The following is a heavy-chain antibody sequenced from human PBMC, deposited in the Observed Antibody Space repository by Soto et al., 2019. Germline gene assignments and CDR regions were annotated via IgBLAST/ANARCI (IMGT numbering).Heavy chain of an antibody. Sequence: EVQLVESGGGLVQPGRSLRLSCAASGFTFDDYAMHWVRQAPGKGLEWVSGISWSSGSIGYADSVKGRFTISRDNAKNSLYLPMNSLRAEDTALYYCAKDRVGSSSLLLPAFDIWGQGTMVTVSS. CDR1: GFTFDDYA. CDR2: ISWSSGSI. D-gene: IGHD6-6*01. V-gene: IGHV3-9*01. J-gene: IGHJ3*02. CDR3: AKDRVGSSSLLLPAFDI.